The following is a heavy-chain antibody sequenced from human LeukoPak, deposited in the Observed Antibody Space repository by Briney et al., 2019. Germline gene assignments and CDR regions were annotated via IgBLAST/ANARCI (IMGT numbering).Heavy chain of an antibody. D-gene: IGHD1-14*01. V-gene: IGHV4-39*07. CDR1: GGSISGSSYY. Sequence: SETLPLTCTVSGGSISGSSYYWDWLRQPPGKGLEWIGSIYYSGSTYYTPSLKSRVTISVDTSKNQFSLKLSSVTAADTAVYYCAREGSPTGAPDYWGQGTLVTVSS. J-gene: IGHJ4*02. CDR3: AREGSPTGAPDY. CDR2: IYYSGST.